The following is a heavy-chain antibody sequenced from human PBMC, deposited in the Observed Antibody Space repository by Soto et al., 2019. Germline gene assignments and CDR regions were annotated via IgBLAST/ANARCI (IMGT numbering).Heavy chain of an antibody. Sequence: QVQLVQSGAEVKKPGSSVKVSCKASGGTFSSYAISWVRQAPGQGLEWMGGIIPIFGTANYAQKFQGRVTIPADESTSTAYMELSSLRSEDTAVYYCARDGERTMVRGVVRGMDVWGQGTTVTVSS. V-gene: IGHV1-69*12. CDR2: IIPIFGTA. J-gene: IGHJ6*02. D-gene: IGHD3-10*01. CDR3: ARDGERTMVRGVVRGMDV. CDR1: GGTFSSYA.